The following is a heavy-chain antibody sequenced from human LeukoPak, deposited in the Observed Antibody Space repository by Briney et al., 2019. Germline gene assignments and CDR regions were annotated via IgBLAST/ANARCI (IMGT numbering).Heavy chain of an antibody. CDR3: ASSITMIPGPAAAATKYYGMDV. CDR2: VYYSGST. D-gene: IGHD3-22*01. CDR1: GGSVSGYY. J-gene: IGHJ6*02. V-gene: IGHV4-59*02. Sequence: SETLSLTCVVSGGSVSGYYWGWIRQPPGRGLEWIGYVYYSGSTNYNPSFKSRITISVDTSRNQFSLQLSSVTAADTAVYYCASSITMIPGPAAAATKYYGMDVWGQGTTVTVSS.